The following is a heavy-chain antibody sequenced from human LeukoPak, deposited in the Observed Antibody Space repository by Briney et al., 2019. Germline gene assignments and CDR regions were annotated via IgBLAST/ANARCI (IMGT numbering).Heavy chain of an antibody. CDR3: ARGQNIAARHFDY. D-gene: IGHD6-6*01. CDR1: GYTFTVYY. J-gene: IGHJ4*02. CDR2: INPNSGGT. Sequence: ASVTVSFTGSGYTFTVYYMHWVRQAPGQGHEWMGWINPNSGGTNYAQKFQGRVTMTRDTSISTAYMELSRLRSDDTAVYYCARGQNIAARHFDYWGQGTLVTVSS. V-gene: IGHV1-2*02.